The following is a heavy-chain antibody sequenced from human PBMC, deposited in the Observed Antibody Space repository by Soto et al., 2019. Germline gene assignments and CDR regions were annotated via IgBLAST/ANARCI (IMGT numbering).Heavy chain of an antibody. J-gene: IGHJ4*02. V-gene: IGHV1-3*01. Sequence: ASVKVSCKASGYTLTNYAMHWVRQAPGQRLEWMGWINAGNGNTKYSQKFQGRVTITRDTSASTAYMELSSLRSEDTAVYYCARVSGYYLPDYWGQGTLVTVSS. CDR1: GYTLTNYA. D-gene: IGHD5-12*01. CDR3: ARVSGYYLPDY. CDR2: INAGNGNT.